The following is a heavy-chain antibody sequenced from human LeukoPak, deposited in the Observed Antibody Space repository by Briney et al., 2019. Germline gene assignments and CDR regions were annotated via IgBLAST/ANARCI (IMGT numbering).Heavy chain of an antibody. Sequence: PGGPLRLSCAASGFTFTRFNMNWVRQAPGKGLELVSSITTSGTYIYYADSVKGRFTISRDNAKNSLYLQMNSLRGEDTAVYYCARPFYYDSNGGEGMDVWGQGTTVTVSS. CDR3: ARPFYYDSNGGEGMDV. D-gene: IGHD3-22*01. CDR2: ITTSGTYI. V-gene: IGHV3-21*06. CDR1: GFTFTRFN. J-gene: IGHJ6*02.